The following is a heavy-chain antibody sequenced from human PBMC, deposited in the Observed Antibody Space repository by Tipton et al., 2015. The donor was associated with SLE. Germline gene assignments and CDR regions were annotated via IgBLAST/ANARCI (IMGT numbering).Heavy chain of an antibody. V-gene: IGHV4-39*07. CDR3: SRKRTVGRGYFDP. D-gene: IGHD3-10*01. CDR1: GGSISGSNYY. Sequence: TLSLTCTASGGSISGSNYYWDWIRQPPGKGLEWIGSIFYGGGTYYKPSLKSRVTLSIDTSKNQFSLRLTSVTAADTALYYCSRKRTVGRGYFDPWGQGTLVTVSS. CDR2: IFYGGGT. J-gene: IGHJ5*02.